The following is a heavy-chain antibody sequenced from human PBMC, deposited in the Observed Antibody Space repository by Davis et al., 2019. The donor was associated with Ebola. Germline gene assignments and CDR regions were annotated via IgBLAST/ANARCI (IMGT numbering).Heavy chain of an antibody. D-gene: IGHD3-16*01. Sequence: GESLKLSCAVSGFRFSNYGMHWVRQAPGKGLEWLAVIWNDGSKTYYADSVKGRFTISSDNSKITLYLQMSSLGAEDTAVYHCARGGGADYYGMDVWGQGTTVSVSS. CDR1: GFRFSNYG. V-gene: IGHV3-33*01. J-gene: IGHJ6*02. CDR2: IWNDGSKT. CDR3: ARGGGADYYGMDV.